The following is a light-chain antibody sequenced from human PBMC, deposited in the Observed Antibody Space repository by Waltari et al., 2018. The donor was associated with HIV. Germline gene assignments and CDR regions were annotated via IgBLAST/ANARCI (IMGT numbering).Light chain of an antibody. CDR2: AAS. CDR3: QQYGSLPQT. V-gene: IGKV3-20*01. J-gene: IGKJ2*01. CDR1: QSVNSNS. Sequence: VLTQSPDPLSLSPGEGAVLSCRASQSVNSNSLAWYQQKPGQAPRLLIFAASSRATGIPDRFSGSGSGTDFTLDISGLKPEDFATYYCQQYGSLPQTFGQGTKLEIK.